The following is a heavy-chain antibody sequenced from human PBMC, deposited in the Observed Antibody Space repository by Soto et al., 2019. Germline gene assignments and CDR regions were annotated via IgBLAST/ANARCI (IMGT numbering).Heavy chain of an antibody. D-gene: IGHD4-4*01. V-gene: IGHV1-18*04. Sequence: ASVKVSCKASGYTFTSYGISWVRQAPGQGLEWMGWISAYNGNTNYAQKLQGRVTMTTDTSTSTAYMELRSLRSDDTAVYYCARDPTVTTLDRGNWFDPWGQGTLVTVSS. J-gene: IGHJ5*02. CDR1: GYTFTSYG. CDR3: ARDPTVTTLDRGNWFDP. CDR2: ISAYNGNT.